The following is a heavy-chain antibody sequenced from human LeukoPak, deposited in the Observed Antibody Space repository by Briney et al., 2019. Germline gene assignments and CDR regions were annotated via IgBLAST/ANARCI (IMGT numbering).Heavy chain of an antibody. J-gene: IGHJ4*02. Sequence: GGSLRLSCAASGFTFTNYAMHWVRQAPGKGLEWVAVISYDETNKYYEDSVKGRFTISRDSSKNTLYLQMSSLRAEDTAVYYCARDYYGDYAKDYWGQGTLVTVSS. D-gene: IGHD4-17*01. CDR3: ARDYYGDYAKDY. CDR1: GFTFTNYA. CDR2: ISYDETNK. V-gene: IGHV3-30*04.